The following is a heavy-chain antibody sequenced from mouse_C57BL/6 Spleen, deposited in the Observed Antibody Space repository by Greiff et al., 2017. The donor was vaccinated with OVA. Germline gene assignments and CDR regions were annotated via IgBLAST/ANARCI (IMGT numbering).Heavy chain of an antibody. D-gene: IGHD4-1*01. J-gene: IGHJ2*01. CDR2: ISYDGSN. V-gene: IGHV3-6*01. CDR1: GYSITSGYY. CDR3: AREGELGRRGYFDY. Sequence: QLQESGPGLVKPSQSLSLTCSVTGYSITSGYYWNWIRQFPGNKLEWMGYISYDGSNNYNPSLKNRISITRDTSKNQFFLKLNSVTTEDTATYYCAREGELGRRGYFDYWGQGTTLTVSS.